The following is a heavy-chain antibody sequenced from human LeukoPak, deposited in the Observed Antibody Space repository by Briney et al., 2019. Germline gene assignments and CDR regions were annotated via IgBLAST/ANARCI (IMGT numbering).Heavy chain of an antibody. CDR2: IKQDGSEK. CDR1: GFTFSSYW. J-gene: IGHJ4*02. Sequence: PGGSLRLSCAASGFTFSSYWMSWVRQAPGKGLEWVANIKQDGSEKYYVDSVKGRFTISRDNAKNLLFLQMNSLRGEDTAVYYCGRFGYEAAVDLWGRGTLVTVSS. V-gene: IGHV3-7*01. CDR3: GRFGYEAAVDL. D-gene: IGHD6-13*01.